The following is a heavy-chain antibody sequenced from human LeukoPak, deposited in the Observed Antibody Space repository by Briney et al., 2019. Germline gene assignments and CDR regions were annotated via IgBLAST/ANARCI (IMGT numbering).Heavy chain of an antibody. CDR1: GFTFSSYW. CDR3: VSSSSDDYYYYMDV. D-gene: IGHD6-6*01. J-gene: IGHJ6*03. CDR2: IKQDGSEK. V-gene: IGHV3-7*01. Sequence: GGSLRLSCAASGFTFSSYWMSWVRQAPGKGLEWVANIKQDGSEKYYVDSVKGRFTISRDNAKNSLYLQMNSLRAEDTAVYYCVSSSSDDYYYYMDVWGKGTTVTVSS.